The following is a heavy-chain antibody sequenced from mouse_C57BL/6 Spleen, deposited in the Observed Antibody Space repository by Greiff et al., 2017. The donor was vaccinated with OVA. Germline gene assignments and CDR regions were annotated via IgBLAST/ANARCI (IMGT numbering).Heavy chain of an antibody. CDR3: ARSPQYVKGAFYYAMDY. CDR1: GYTFTSYW. J-gene: IGHJ4*01. V-gene: IGHV1-55*01. CDR2: IYPGSGST. D-gene: IGHD2-10*02. Sequence: QVQLQQPGAELVKPGASVKMSCKASGYTFTSYWITWVKQRPGQGLEWIGDIYPGSGSTNYNEKFKSKATLTVDTSSSTAYMQLSSLTSEDSAVYYCARSPQYVKGAFYYAMDYWGQGTSVTVSS.